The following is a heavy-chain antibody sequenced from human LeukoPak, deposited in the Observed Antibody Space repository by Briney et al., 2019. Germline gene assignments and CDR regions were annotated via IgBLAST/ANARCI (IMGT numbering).Heavy chain of an antibody. D-gene: IGHD3-22*01. CDR1: GFTFSNAS. CDR3: TTSWFRYYYGSRGYFYFVFDS. CDR2: IKTKADGRTT. V-gene: IGHV3-15*01. Sequence: GGSLRLSCAASGFTFSNASMGWVRQAPGKGLEWVGTIKTKADGRTTDYAVPVKGRFTIPRDDSTNSLYLQMNRLKAEDTAVYYCTTSWFRYYYGSRGYFYFVFDSWGEGTMVTAS. J-gene: IGHJ3*02.